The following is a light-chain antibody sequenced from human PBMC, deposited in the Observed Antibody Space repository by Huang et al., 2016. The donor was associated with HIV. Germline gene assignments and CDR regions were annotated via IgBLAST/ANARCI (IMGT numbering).Light chain of an antibody. Sequence: EVVMTQSPAILSVSSGERVTLSCRASECISSDLAWYQQKSGQPPRRRIYHASTRATRIPARFSSSGSGTNFTLTIDSLQSEDFAVYYCQQNNNWTPITFGQGTRLDIK. CDR1: ECISSD. CDR2: HAS. CDR3: QQNNNWTPIT. V-gene: IGKV3-15*01. J-gene: IGKJ5*01.